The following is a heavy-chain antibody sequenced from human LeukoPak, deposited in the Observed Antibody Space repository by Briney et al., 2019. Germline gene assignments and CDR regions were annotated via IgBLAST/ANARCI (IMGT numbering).Heavy chain of an antibody. V-gene: IGHV4-34*01. CDR2: SNHFGST. CDR1: GESFSGYF. D-gene: IGHD5-18*01. Sequence: SETLSLTCAVSGESFSGYFWTWIRQPPGKGLEWIGDSNHFGSTDYNPSPKSRVTISVDTSKKQFSLNVRSVTDADTAVYFCARGRLQLWSFPLPYNHYAIDVWGQGTTVTVSS. J-gene: IGHJ6*02. CDR3: ARGRLQLWSFPLPYNHYAIDV.